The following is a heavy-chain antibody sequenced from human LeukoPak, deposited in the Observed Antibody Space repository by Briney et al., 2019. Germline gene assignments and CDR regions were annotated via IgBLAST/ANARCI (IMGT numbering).Heavy chain of an antibody. CDR2: MYHSGNT. Sequence: SETLSLTCTVSGSSISSAYYWGWVRQPPGKGLEWIGNMYHSGNTYYNPSLKSRVTISVDTSKNQFSLKLSSVTAADTAVYYCARDSGTTGEVKFDPWGQGTLVTVSS. V-gene: IGHV4-38-2*02. J-gene: IGHJ5*02. CDR3: ARDSGTTGEVKFDP. CDR1: GSSISSAYY. D-gene: IGHD3-10*01.